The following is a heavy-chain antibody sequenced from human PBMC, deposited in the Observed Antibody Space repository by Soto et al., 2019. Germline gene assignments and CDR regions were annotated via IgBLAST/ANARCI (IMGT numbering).Heavy chain of an antibody. Sequence: EVQLLESGGGLVQPGGSLRLSCAASGVTFNNYAMTWVRQAPGKGLDWVSAISGGGDTTSYADSMTGRFTVSRDGSKTTLYLQMSSLRAEDTALYYCAKGRGGSGSLTPRVDFWGQGTLVTVSA. J-gene: IGHJ4*02. D-gene: IGHD3-10*01. CDR3: AKGRGGSGSLTPRVDF. CDR1: GVTFNNYA. V-gene: IGHV3-23*01. CDR2: ISGGGDTT.